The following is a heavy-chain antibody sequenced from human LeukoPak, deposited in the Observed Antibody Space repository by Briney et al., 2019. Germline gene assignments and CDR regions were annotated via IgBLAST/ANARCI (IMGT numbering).Heavy chain of an antibody. Sequence: PGRSLRLSCAASGFTFDGYAMSWVRQAPGKGLEWVSGISGNGGSTDYADSVKGRFTISRDNAKNTLYLQMNSLRAEDTAVYYCAKDIKNIAVAGPDNYYGMDVWGQGTTVTVSS. CDR3: AKDIKNIAVAGPDNYYGMDV. D-gene: IGHD6-19*01. CDR1: GFTFDGYA. V-gene: IGHV3-9*01. J-gene: IGHJ6*02. CDR2: ISGNGGST.